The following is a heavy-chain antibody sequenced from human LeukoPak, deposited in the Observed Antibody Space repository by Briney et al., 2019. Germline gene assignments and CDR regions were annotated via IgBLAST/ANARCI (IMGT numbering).Heavy chain of an antibody. CDR1: GYTFTGYY. CDR3: ATSTAVSIAAAGTSSVGY. CDR2: INPNSGGT. Sequence: GASVKVSCKASGYTFTGYYMHWVRQAPGQGLEWMGWINPNSGGTNYAQKFQGRVTMTRDTSISTAYMELSRLRSDDTAVYYCATSTAVSIAAAGTSSVGYWGQGTLVTVSS. D-gene: IGHD6-13*01. J-gene: IGHJ4*02. V-gene: IGHV1-2*02.